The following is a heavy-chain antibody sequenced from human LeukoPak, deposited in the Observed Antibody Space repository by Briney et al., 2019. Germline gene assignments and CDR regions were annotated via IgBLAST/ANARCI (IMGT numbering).Heavy chain of an antibody. CDR2: INHSGST. J-gene: IGHJ4*02. D-gene: IGHD3-3*01. CDR1: GGSISSYY. V-gene: IGHV4-34*01. CDR3: ARGRGYDFWSGYYTGNGFDY. Sequence: SETLSLTCTVSGGSISSYYWSWIRQPPGKGLEWIGEINHSGSTNYNPSLKSRVTISVDTSKNQFSLKLSSVTAADTAVYYCARGRGYDFWSGYYTGNGFDYWGQGTLVTVSS.